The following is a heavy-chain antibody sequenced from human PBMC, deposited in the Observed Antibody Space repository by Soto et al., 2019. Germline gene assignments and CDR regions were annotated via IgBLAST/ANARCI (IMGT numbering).Heavy chain of an antibody. CDR2: ISAYNGNT. Sequence: QVQLVQSGAEVKKPGASVKVSCKASGYTFTSYGISWVRQAPGQGLEWMGWISAYNGNTNYAQKLQGRVTMTTDTSTSTVYMESTSPRSDDTAVYYCAMASGSSYWFDPWGQGTLVTVSS. CDR1: GYTFTSYG. V-gene: IGHV1-18*01. D-gene: IGHD1-26*01. CDR3: AMASGSSYWFDP. J-gene: IGHJ5*02.